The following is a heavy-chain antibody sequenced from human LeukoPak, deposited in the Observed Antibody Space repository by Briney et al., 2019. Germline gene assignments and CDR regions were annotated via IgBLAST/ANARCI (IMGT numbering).Heavy chain of an antibody. Sequence: SETLSLTCTVSVGSISTYYWNWIRQTPGKGLEWIGYIHYSGTTNYNPSLKSRVTILVVTSKNQFSLRLSSVSAADTAVYYCAREDGYSQADYWGQGTLVTVSS. D-gene: IGHD5-24*01. J-gene: IGHJ4*02. V-gene: IGHV4-59*01. CDR1: VGSISTYY. CDR2: IHYSGTT. CDR3: AREDGYSQADY.